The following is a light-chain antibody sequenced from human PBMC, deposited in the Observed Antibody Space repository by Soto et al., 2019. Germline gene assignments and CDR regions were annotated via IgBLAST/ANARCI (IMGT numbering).Light chain of an antibody. CDR2: EVS. J-gene: IGLJ3*02. V-gene: IGLV2-14*01. CDR3: ISFTTITTWV. Sequence: QSALTQPASVSGSPGQSITISCTGTSSDVGAYNYVSWFQQQPGRAPKLVIYEVSRRPSGVSNRFSGSKSGNTASLTISGLQAEDEADYYCISFTTITTWVFGGGTKLTVL. CDR1: SSDVGAYNY.